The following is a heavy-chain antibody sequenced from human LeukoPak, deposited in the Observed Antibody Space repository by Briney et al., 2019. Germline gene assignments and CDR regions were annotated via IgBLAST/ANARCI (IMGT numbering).Heavy chain of an antibody. V-gene: IGHV4-59*01. CDR3: ARDRSYYGSGSWPYGMDV. CDR2: IYYSGST. CDR1: GGSISSYC. D-gene: IGHD3-10*01. J-gene: IGHJ6*02. Sequence: SETLSLTCTVSGGSISSYCWSWIRQPPGKGLEWIGYIYYSGSTNYNPSLKSRVTISVDTSKNQFSLKLSSVTAADTAVYYCARDRSYYGSGSWPYGMDVWGQGTTVTDSS.